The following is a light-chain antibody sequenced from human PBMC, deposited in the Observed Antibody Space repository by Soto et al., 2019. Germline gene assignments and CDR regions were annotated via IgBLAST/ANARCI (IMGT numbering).Light chain of an antibody. J-gene: IGKJ1*01. CDR1: QSISSW. CDR3: QQYNSYQWT. Sequence: DIQMTQSPSTLSASVGDRVTITCRASQSISSWLAWYQQKSGKAPKLLIYGASSLESGVPSRFSGSGSGTEFTLTISSLQPDDLATYYCQQYNSYQWTFGQGTKVEIK. CDR2: GAS. V-gene: IGKV1-5*03.